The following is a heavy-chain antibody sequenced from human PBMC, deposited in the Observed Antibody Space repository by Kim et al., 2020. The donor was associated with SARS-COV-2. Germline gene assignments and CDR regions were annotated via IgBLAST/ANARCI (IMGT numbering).Heavy chain of an antibody. J-gene: IGHJ4*01. V-gene: IGHV3-23*01. CDR2: ISGSGAST. D-gene: IGHD3-22*01. CDR3: TKALSYYDSSGSGSEY. CDR1: GFTFSSYA. Sequence: GGSLRLSCAASGFTFSSYAMSWVRQAPGQGLEWVSSISGSGASTYYADSVKGRFTISRDKSKNTLYLQMNSLRAEDTALYYCTKALSYYDSSGSGSEYWG.